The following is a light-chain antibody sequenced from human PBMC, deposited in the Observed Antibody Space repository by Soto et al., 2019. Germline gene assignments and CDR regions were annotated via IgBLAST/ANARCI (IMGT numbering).Light chain of an antibody. V-gene: IGLV2-14*01. J-gene: IGLJ1*01. CDR3: SSYAGTYIV. CDR2: DVS. CDR1: SSDVGGYNY. Sequence: QSALTQPASVSGSPGQPITISCTGTSSDVGGYNYVSWYQQHPGKAPKFMIYDVSNRPSGVSNRFSGSKSGNTASLTISGLQAEDEADYYCSSYAGTYIVFGTGTKLTVL.